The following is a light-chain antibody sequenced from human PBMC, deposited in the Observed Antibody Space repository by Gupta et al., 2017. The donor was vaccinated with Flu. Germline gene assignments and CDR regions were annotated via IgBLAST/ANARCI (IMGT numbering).Light chain of an antibody. CDR3: QQYGSSPRLT. CDR1: QSVSSSY. CDR2: GAS. Sequence: GERATLSCRASQSVSSSYLAWYQQKPGQAPRLLIYGASSRATGIPDRFSGSGSGTDFTLTISRRGPEDFAVYYCQQYGSSPRLTFGGGTKVEIK. V-gene: IGKV3-20*01. J-gene: IGKJ4*01.